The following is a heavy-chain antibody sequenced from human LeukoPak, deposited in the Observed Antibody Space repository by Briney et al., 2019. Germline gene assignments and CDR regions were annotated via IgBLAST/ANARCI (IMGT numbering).Heavy chain of an antibody. Sequence: PSETLSLTCAVYGGSFSGYYWSWIRQPPGKGLETIGEINHSGSTNYNPSLNSRVTISVDTSKNQFSLKLSSVTAADTAVYYCARGRDRGYSSSWLEPWGQGTLVTVSS. V-gene: IGHV4-34*01. D-gene: IGHD6-13*01. CDR1: GGSFSGYY. J-gene: IGHJ5*02. CDR3: ARGRDRGYSSSWLEP. CDR2: INHSGST.